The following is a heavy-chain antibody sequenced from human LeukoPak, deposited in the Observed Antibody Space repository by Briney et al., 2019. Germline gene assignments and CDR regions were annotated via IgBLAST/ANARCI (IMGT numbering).Heavy chain of an antibody. Sequence: AGSLRLSCAASGFTFSSYWMSWVRQAPGKGLEWVANIKQDGSEKYYVDSVKGRFTIFRDNAKNSLYLQMNSLRAEDTAVYYCAKYSGSYCLSSDHWGQGTLVTVSS. CDR1: GFTFSSYW. CDR2: IKQDGSEK. D-gene: IGHD1-26*01. J-gene: IGHJ4*02. V-gene: IGHV3-7*01. CDR3: AKYSGSYCLSSDH.